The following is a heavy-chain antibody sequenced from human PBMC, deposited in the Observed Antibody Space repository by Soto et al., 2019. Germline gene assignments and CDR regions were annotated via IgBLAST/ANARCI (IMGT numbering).Heavy chain of an antibody. CDR1: GFTFSSYW. Sequence: GGSLRLSCGASGFTFSSYWMSWVRQAPGKGLEWVANIKQDGSEKYYVDSVKGRFTISRDNAKNSLYLQMNSLRAEDTAVYYCARDREMATITGVYYYYYGMDVWGQGTTVTVSS. J-gene: IGHJ6*02. CDR3: ARDREMATITGVYYYYYGMDV. D-gene: IGHD5-12*01. CDR2: IKQDGSEK. V-gene: IGHV3-7*01.